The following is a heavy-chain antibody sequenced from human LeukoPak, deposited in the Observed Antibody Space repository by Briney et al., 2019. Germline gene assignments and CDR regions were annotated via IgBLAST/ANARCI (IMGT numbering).Heavy chain of an antibody. CDR3: ARRSMESYGTVRYYYYMDV. Sequence: PGGSLRLSCAASGFTFSHYSIDWVRQAPGKGLERVASITSSSSHIYYADSVKGRFTISRDNAKNALYLQMNSLRAEDTAVYYCARRSMESYGTVRYYYYMDVWGKGTTVTVSS. CDR1: GFTFSHYS. V-gene: IGHV3-21*01. CDR2: ITSSSSHI. J-gene: IGHJ6*03. D-gene: IGHD5-18*01.